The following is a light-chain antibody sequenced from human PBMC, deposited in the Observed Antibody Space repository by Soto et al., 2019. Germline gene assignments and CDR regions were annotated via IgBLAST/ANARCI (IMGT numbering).Light chain of an antibody. CDR2: GAS. J-gene: IGKJ2*03. V-gene: IGKV3-15*01. CDR3: REYNTWLHVNS. Sequence: EIVMTQSPATLSVSPGERATLSCRASESVSSNLAWYQQTPGQAPRLLIYGASTRATGIPARFSGSGSGTELTLTISSLQSEDFAVYYCREYNTWLHVNSFGQGTKLEI. CDR1: ESVSSN.